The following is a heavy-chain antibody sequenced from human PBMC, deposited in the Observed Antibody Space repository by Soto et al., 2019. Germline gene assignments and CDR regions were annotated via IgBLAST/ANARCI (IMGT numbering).Heavy chain of an antibody. J-gene: IGHJ3*02. Sequence: QVQLLQSGAEVRKPGSSVKVSCKASGVNFNIYAITWVRQAPGPGLEWMGGIVPISGSTHYAQKFQDRVTMTADETTSSAYMELSSLTFEDTAVYYCSLTAWQPVRPRPDGVDIWCQGTRVTVSS. V-gene: IGHV1-69*01. CDR3: SLTAWQPVRPRPDGVDI. D-gene: IGHD6-6*01. CDR2: IVPISGST. CDR1: GVNFNIYA.